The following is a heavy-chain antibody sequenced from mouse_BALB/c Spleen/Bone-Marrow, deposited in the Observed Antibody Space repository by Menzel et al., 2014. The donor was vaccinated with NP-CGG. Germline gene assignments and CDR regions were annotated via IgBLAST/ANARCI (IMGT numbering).Heavy chain of an antibody. CDR2: IRNKANGYTT. Sequence: KLVESGGGLVQPGGSLRLSCATSGFTFSDYYMSWVRQPPGKALEWLGFIRNKANGYTTEYSASVKGRFTIPRDNSQSILYLQMNTLRAEDSATYYCARDMGLLRFDYWGQGTTLTVSS. CDR1: GFTFSDYY. D-gene: IGHD1-1*01. J-gene: IGHJ2*01. V-gene: IGHV7-3*02. CDR3: ARDMGLLRFDY.